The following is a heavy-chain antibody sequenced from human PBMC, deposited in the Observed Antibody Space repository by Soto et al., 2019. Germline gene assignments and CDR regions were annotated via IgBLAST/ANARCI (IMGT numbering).Heavy chain of an antibody. CDR3: ARFGHCSGGSCYSSRAFDI. J-gene: IGHJ3*02. Sequence: GASVKVSCKASGYTFTSYGISWVRQAPGQGLEWMGRISAYKGNKNYAQKLQGRVTMTTDTSTSTAYMELRSLRSDDTAVYYCARFGHCSGGSCYSSRAFDIWGQGTMVTVSS. CDR2: ISAYKGNK. V-gene: IGHV1-18*01. D-gene: IGHD2-15*01. CDR1: GYTFTSYG.